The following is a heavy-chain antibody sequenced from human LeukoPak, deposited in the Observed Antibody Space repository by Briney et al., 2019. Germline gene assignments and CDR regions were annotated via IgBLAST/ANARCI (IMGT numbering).Heavy chain of an antibody. D-gene: IGHD3-9*01. Sequence: SETLSLTCAVSGGSITTNSYYWAWIRQPPGKGLDWIGSIYYDGTTYYNPSLKSRLIMSVDTSKNQFSLRLTSVTAADTSIYYCARHFRGEVLTGSQFDYWGQGTLVTVSS. J-gene: IGHJ4*02. CDR2: IYYDGTT. V-gene: IGHV4-39*01. CDR3: ARHFRGEVLTGSQFDY. CDR1: GGSITTNSYY.